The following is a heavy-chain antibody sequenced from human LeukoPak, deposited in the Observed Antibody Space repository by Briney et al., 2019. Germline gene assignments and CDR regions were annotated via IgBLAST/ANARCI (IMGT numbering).Heavy chain of an antibody. V-gene: IGHV3-11*04. CDR2: ISSSGSTI. D-gene: IGHD2-2*01. J-gene: IGHJ4*02. CDR1: GFTFSDYY. Sequence: PGGSLRLSCAASGFTFSDYYMSWIRQAPGKGLEGVSFISSSGSTIYYADSVKGRFIISRDNAKNSLYLQMNSLRAEDTAVYYCAREVMGDIVVVPAATDYWGQGTLVTVSS. CDR3: AREVMGDIVVVPAATDY.